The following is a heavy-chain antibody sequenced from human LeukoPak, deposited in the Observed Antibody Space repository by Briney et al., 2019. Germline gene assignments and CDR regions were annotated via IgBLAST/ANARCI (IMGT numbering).Heavy chain of an antibody. D-gene: IGHD3-3*01. CDR2: ISRGGITI. J-gene: IGHJ3*02. CDR1: GFSFSSYE. V-gene: IGHV3-48*03. Sequence: GGSLRLSCAASGFSFSSYEMNWVRQAPGKGLEWVSSISRGGITIYYADSVKGRFTISRDNAKNSLYLQMNSLRAEDTAVYYCARDAYDSRFGAFDIWGQGTMVTVSS. CDR3: ARDAYDSRFGAFDI.